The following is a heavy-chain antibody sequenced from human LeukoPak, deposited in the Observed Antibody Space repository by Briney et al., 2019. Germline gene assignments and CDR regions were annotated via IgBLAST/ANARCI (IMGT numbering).Heavy chain of an antibody. J-gene: IGHJ4*02. Sequence: PGGSLRLSCAASGFTFSSYWMHWVRQAPGKGLVWVSRINSDGSSTSYADSVKGRFTISRDNAKNTLYLQMNSPRAEDTAVYYCARDLITPTAMVTGGFDYWGQGTLVTVSS. CDR3: ARDLITPTAMVTGGFDY. V-gene: IGHV3-74*01. CDR1: GFTFSSYW. CDR2: INSDGSST. D-gene: IGHD5-18*01.